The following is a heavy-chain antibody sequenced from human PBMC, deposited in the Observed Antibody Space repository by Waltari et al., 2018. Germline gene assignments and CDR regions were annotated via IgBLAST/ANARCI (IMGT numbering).Heavy chain of an antibody. CDR1: GFTFVLFE. CDR3: TKGLFDYVGLSYSHYAMDA. Sequence: EVLLEESGGALVQPGGSLRLSCAASGFTFVLFEMNWVRQTPGKGLEWLTYSRSSGKTTFYADSVKGRCTVSRDSAKKSLYLHMNSLRGEDTGVYFCTKGLFDYVGLSYSHYAMDAWGQGTTVTVS. V-gene: IGHV3-48*03. D-gene: IGHD4-17*01. CDR2: SRSSGKTT. J-gene: IGHJ6*02.